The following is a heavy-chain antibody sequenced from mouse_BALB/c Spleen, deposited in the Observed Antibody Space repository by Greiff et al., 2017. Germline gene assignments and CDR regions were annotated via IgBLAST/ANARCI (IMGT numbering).Heavy chain of an antibody. Sequence: EVQVVESGGGLVQPGGSMKLSCVASGFTFSNYWMNWVRQSPEKGLEWVAEIRLKSNNYATHYAESVKGRFTISRDDSKSSVYLQMNNLRAEDTGIYYCTKITTWAMDYWGQGTSVTVSS. J-gene: IGHJ4*01. CDR3: TKITTWAMDY. V-gene: IGHV6-6*02. CDR1: GFTFSNYW. D-gene: IGHD2-4*01. CDR2: IRLKSNNYAT.